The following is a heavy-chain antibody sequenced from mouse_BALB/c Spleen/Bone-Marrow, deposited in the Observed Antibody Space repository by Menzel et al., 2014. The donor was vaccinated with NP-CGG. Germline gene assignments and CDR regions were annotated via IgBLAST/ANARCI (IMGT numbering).Heavy chain of an antibody. CDR2: IWSDGNT. V-gene: IGHV2-6*02. CDR1: GFSLTSYG. D-gene: IGHD2-10*02. Sequence: VQRVESGPGLVTPSQSLSITCTVSGFSLTSYGLHWVRQPPGKGLEWLVVIWSDGNTTYNSALKSRLSISKDNSMSQVFLKMNSLQTDDTAMYYCARNPYGNYAMDYWGQGTSVTVSS. CDR3: ARNPYGNYAMDY. J-gene: IGHJ4*01.